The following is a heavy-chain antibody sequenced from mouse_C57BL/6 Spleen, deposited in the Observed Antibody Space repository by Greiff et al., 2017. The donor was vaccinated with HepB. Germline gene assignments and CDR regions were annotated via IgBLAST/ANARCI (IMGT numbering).Heavy chain of an antibody. V-gene: IGHV2-2*01. J-gene: IGHJ3*01. CDR1: GFSLTSYG. Sequence: VKLLESGPGLVQPSQSLSITCTVSGFSLTSYGVHWVRQSPGKGLEWLGVIWSGGSTDYNAAFISRLSISKDNSKSQVFFKMNSLQADDTAIYYCARSYSNYGPWFAYWGQGTLVTVSA. D-gene: IGHD2-5*01. CDR3: ARSYSNYGPWFAY. CDR2: IWSGGST.